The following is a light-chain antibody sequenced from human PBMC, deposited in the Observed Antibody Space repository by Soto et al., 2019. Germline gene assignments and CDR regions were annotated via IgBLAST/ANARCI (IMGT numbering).Light chain of an antibody. CDR2: EVS. Sequence: QSVLTQPASVSGSPGQSITISCTGTSSDIGSNNYVSWFQQRPAKAPTLIIYEVSNRPSGVSTHFSGSKSGNTASLTISGLLQEDEDEYCCSSYTTTTRLFGGGTKLTVL. CDR3: SSYTTTTRL. J-gene: IGLJ3*02. CDR1: SSDIGSNNY. V-gene: IGLV2-14*01.